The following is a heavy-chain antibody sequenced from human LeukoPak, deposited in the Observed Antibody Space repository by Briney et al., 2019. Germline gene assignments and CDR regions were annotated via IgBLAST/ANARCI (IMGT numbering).Heavy chain of an antibody. CDR3: ARDALVVVAATTSSPNWFDP. CDR1: GFTFSSYA. CDR2: ISSNGGST. D-gene: IGHD2-15*01. Sequence: GGSLRLSCAASGFTFSSYAMHWVRQAPGKGLEYVSSISSNGGSTYYANSVKGRFTISRDNSKNTLYLQMGSLRAEDMAVYYCARDALVVVAATTSSPNWFDPWGQGTLVTVSS. J-gene: IGHJ5*02. V-gene: IGHV3-64*01.